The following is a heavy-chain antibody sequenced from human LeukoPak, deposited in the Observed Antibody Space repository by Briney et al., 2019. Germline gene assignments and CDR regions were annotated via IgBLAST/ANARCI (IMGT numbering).Heavy chain of an antibody. CDR2: LNPSSGST. CDR1: GYTFTSYY. CDR3: ARVLEKYTDRSGYDAFDI. D-gene: IGHD3-22*01. V-gene: IGHV1-46*01. J-gene: IGHJ3*02. Sequence: ASVKVSCKASGYTFTSYYIHWVRQAPGQGLEWMGILNPSSGSTTYAQNFQGRATMTRDTSTRTVYMELSSLRSEDTAVYYCARVLEKYTDRSGYDAFDIWGHGTMVTVSS.